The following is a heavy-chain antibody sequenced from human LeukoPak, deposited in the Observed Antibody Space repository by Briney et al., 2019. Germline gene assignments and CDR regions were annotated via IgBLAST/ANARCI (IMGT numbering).Heavy chain of an antibody. CDR2: FDPEDGET. D-gene: IGHD3-10*01. J-gene: IGHJ4*02. CDR3: ATGIRGTFDY. Sequence: AASVKVSCKVSGYTLTELSMRWVRQAPGKGLEWMGGFDPEDGETIYAQKCQGRVTMTEDTSTDTAYMELSSLRSEDTAVYYCATGIRGTFDYWGQGTLVTVSS. CDR1: GYTLTELS. V-gene: IGHV1-24*01.